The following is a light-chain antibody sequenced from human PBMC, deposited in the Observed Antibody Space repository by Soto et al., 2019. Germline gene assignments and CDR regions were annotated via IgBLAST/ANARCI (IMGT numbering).Light chain of an antibody. V-gene: IGKV1-39*01. J-gene: IGKJ4*01. CDR3: QQSHSSPLT. Sequence: DIQMPQSPSSLSASVGDRVTITCRASQNITSFLNWYQQKPGKAPKLLIYAASSLQIGVPSRFSGSGFGTDFTLTISSLQPEDFAAYACQQSHSSPLTFGGGTKVEIK. CDR2: AAS. CDR1: QNITSF.